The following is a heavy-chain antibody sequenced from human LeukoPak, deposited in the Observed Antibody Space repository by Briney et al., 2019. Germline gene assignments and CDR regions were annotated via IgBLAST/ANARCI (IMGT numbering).Heavy chain of an antibody. D-gene: IGHD1-26*01. Sequence: GGSPRLSCAASGFTFSSYWMSWVRQAPGKGLEWVANINYDGSEKYYVDSVKGRFTISRDNARNSLYLQMNSLRAEDTAVYYCARVSVGATNYFDFWGQGTLVTVSS. J-gene: IGHJ4*02. CDR3: ARVSVGATNYFDF. CDR2: INYDGSEK. V-gene: IGHV3-7*04. CDR1: GFTFSSYW.